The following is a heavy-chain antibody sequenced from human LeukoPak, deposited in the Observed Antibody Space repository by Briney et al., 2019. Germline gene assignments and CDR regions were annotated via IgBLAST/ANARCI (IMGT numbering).Heavy chain of an antibody. CDR3: TRGRTYSSSWYFDY. V-gene: IGHV3-49*03. J-gene: IGHJ4*02. Sequence: PGRSLRLSCTASGXTFGDYAMSWFRQAPGKGLESVGFIRSKAYGGTTEYAASVNGRFTISRDDSKSIAYLQMNSLKTEDTAVYYCTRGRTYSSSWYFDYWGQGTLVTVSS. CDR1: GXTFGDYA. D-gene: IGHD6-13*01. CDR2: IRSKAYGGTT.